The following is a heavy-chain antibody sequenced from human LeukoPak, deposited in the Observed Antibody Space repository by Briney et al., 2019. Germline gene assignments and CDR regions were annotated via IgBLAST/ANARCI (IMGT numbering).Heavy chain of an antibody. V-gene: IGHV3-33*01. CDR3: ARGKGSGRFGYFYYGVDV. J-gene: IGHJ6*02. Sequence: GGSLRLSCAASGFTFGIYCMHWVRQAPGKGLEWVASIWINGRDETYVDSVKGRFSISRDNSTLFLQMNSLPPEDTAIYFCARGKGSGRFGYFYYGVDVWGQGTTVTVSS. CDR2: IWINGRDE. D-gene: IGHD3-10*01. CDR1: GFTFGIYC.